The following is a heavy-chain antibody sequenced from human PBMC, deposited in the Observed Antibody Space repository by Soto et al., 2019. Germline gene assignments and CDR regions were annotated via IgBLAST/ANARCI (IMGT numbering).Heavy chain of an antibody. CDR2: IWYDGSDK. CDR3: ARASYSYASGGENDMDV. CDR1: GFTFSSFG. V-gene: IGHV3-33*01. D-gene: IGHD3-10*01. Sequence: QVQLVDSGGGVVQPGRSLRLSCAASGFTFSSFGMHWVRQAPGKGLEWVSVIWYDGSDKYYVDSVKGRFTVSRDNSKNTLYLQMNGLRAEDTVVYYCARASYSYASGGENDMDVWGQGTTVTVSS. J-gene: IGHJ6*02.